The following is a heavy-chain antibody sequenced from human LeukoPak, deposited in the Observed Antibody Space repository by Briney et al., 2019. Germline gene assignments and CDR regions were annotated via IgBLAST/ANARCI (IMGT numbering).Heavy chain of an antibody. CDR2: IYYSGST. J-gene: IGHJ6*03. V-gene: IGHV4-39*01. CDR3: ARGYGYDFWSGYYGAYMDV. CDR1: GGSISSSSYY. Sequence: SETLSLTCTVSGGSISSSSYYWGWIRQPPGKGLEWIGSIYYSGSTYYNPSLKSRVTISVDTSENQFSLKLSSVTAADTAVYYCARGYGYDFWSGYYGAYMDVWGKGTTVTVSS. D-gene: IGHD3-3*01.